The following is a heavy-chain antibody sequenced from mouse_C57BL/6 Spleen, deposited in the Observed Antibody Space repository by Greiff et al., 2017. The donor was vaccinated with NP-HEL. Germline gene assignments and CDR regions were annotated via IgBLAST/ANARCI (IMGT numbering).Heavy chain of an antibody. CDR1: GYTFTDYE. V-gene: IGHV1-15*01. J-gene: IGHJ2*01. D-gene: IGHD2-2*01. CDR2: IDPETGGT. Sequence: QVQLKVSGAELVRPGASVTLSCKASGYTFTDYEMHWVKQTPVHGLEWIGAIDPETGGTAYNQKFKGKAILTADKSSSTAYMELRSLTSEDSAVYYCTRSTMVTYYFDYWGQGTTLTVSS. CDR3: TRSTMVTYYFDY.